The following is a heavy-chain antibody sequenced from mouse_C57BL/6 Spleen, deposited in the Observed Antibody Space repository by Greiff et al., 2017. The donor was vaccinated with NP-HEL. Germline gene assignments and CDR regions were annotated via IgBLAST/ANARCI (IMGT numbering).Heavy chain of an antibody. D-gene: IGHD1-1*01. V-gene: IGHV1-9*01. J-gene: IGHJ2*01. CDR1: GYTFTGYW. Sequence: VQLQQSGAELMKPGASVKLSCKATGYTFTGYWIEWVKQRPGHGLEWIGEILPGSGSTHYTEKFKGKATFTADTSSNTAYMQLSRLTTEASAIYYCARGTTVVATGFDYWGQGTTLTVSS. CDR2: ILPGSGST. CDR3: ARGTTVVATGFDY.